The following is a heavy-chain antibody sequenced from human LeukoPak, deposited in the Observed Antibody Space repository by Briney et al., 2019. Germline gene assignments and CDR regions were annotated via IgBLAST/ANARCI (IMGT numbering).Heavy chain of an antibody. V-gene: IGHV1-18*01. CDR1: GYTFTSYG. CDR3: ARSASGYDYYYYYYMDV. D-gene: IGHD5-12*01. CDR2: ISAYNGNT. Sequence: GASVKVSCKASGYTFTSYGISWVRQAPGQGLEWMGWISAYNGNTNYAQKLQGRVTMTTDTSTSTAYMELRSLRSDDTAVYYCARSASGYDYYYYYYMDVWGKGTTVTVSS. J-gene: IGHJ6*03.